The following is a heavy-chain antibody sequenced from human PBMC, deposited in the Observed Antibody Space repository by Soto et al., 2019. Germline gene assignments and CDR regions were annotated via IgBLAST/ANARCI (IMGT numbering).Heavy chain of an antibody. Sequence: SVKVSCKASGYSFTSYGISWVRQAPGQGLEWMGGIIPIIGNTNYAQKFQGRVTITADESTSTAYMELSSLRSEDTAVYYCATGDSGFDYWGQGTLVTVSS. V-gene: IGHV1-69*13. CDR3: ATGDSGFDY. D-gene: IGHD1-26*01. CDR2: IIPIIGNT. J-gene: IGHJ4*02. CDR1: GYSFTSYG.